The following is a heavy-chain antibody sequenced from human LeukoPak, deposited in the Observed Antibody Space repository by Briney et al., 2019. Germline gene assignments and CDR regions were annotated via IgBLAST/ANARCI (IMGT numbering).Heavy chain of an antibody. V-gene: IGHV4-59*01. CDR1: GGSISTYY. Sequence: SETLSLTCTVSGGSISTYYWSWIRQPPGKGLEWIGYTYYSGSTNYSPSLKSRVTISVDTSKNQFSLKLSSVTAADTAVYYCARDSITMVRGVQTFYYYYGMDVWGKGTTVTVSS. D-gene: IGHD3-10*01. CDR3: ARDSITMVRGVQTFYYYYGMDV. J-gene: IGHJ6*04. CDR2: TYYSGST.